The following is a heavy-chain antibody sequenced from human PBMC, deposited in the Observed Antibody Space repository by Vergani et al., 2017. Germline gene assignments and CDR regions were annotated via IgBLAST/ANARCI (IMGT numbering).Heavy chain of an antibody. CDR3: ARAPWNYEYYYYYGMDV. V-gene: IGHV3-23*01. CDR1: GFTFSSYA. J-gene: IGHJ6*02. D-gene: IGHD1-7*01. CDR2: ISSSSYT. Sequence: EVQLLESGGGLVQPGGSLRLSCAASGFTFSSYAMSWVRQAPGKGLEWVSAISSSSYTNYADSVKGRFTISRDNAKNSLYLQMNSLRAEDTAVYYCARAPWNYEYYYYYGMDVWGQGTTVTVSS.